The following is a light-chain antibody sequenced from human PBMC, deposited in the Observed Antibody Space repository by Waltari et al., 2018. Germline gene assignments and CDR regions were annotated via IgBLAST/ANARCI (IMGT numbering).Light chain of an antibody. J-gene: IGLJ3*02. CDR3: QVWDSSRDHRLG. CDR1: NIGSKS. V-gene: IGLV3-21*03. Sequence: SYVLTQPPSVSVAPGKTARITCGGNNIGSKSVHWYQQKPGQAPVLVVYDDSDRPSGIPERFAGSNSGNTATLTISRVEAGDEADYYWQVWDSSRDHRLGFGGGTKLTVL. CDR2: DDS.